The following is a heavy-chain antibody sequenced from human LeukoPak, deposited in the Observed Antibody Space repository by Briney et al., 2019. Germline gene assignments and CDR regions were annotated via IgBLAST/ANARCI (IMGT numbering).Heavy chain of an antibody. CDR3: GRQGYTASHYFLDF. J-gene: IGHJ4*02. CDR1: SGSISSYF. Sequence: SETLSLTCTVSSGSISSYFWGWVRQPPGKGLEWIGRIYTNGTTHYNPSLKSRVAMSIDTSTNQFSLNLRSMTAADTAVYYCGRQGYTASHYFLDFWSKGTLVAVS. D-gene: IGHD2-2*02. V-gene: IGHV4-4*07. CDR2: IYTNGTT.